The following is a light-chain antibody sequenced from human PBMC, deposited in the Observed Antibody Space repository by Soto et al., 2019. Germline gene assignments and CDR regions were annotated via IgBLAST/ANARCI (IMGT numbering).Light chain of an antibody. CDR1: SRHSNYD. J-gene: IGLJ2*01. CDR2: LNSDGSH. V-gene: IGLV4-69*01. CDR3: PTWGSGIVV. Sequence: QPVLTQSPSASASLGDSIKLTCTRSSRHSNYDIAWHQQQSEKGPRYLMKLNSDGSHSKGDGIPDRFSGSSSGAERYLTIARLQYEDEDDYYSPTWGSGIVVFGGGTKVTVL.